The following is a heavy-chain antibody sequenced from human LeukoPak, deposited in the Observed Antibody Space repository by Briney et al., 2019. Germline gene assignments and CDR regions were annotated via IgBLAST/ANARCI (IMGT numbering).Heavy chain of an antibody. CDR1: GLTFSKAW. V-gene: IGHV3-15*07. CDR2: IKSKADGGTT. Sequence: GGSLRLSCGASGLTFSKAWMNWVRQTPGKRLEWVGRIKSKADGGTTDYAEPVKGRFTISRDDSKNMLYLQMNSLKTEDTAVYYCTTDGARGSWFDPWGQGTLVTVSS. CDR3: TTDGARGSWFDP. D-gene: IGHD3-16*01. J-gene: IGHJ5*02.